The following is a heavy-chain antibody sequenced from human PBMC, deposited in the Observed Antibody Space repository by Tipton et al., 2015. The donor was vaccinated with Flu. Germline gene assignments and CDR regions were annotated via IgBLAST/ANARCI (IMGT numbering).Heavy chain of an antibody. CDR3: ARLTYYYGSGTSDY. V-gene: IGHV4-38-2*01. J-gene: IGHJ4*02. D-gene: IGHD3-10*01. Sequence: TLSLTCAVSGYSINSGYFWGWIRQPPGKGLEWIGSVSHSGRTYYNPSLKSRVTISVDTWKTQFSLKLTSVTAADTAVYYCARLTYYYGSGTSDYWGQGTLVTVSS. CDR2: VSHSGRT. CDR1: GYSINSGYF.